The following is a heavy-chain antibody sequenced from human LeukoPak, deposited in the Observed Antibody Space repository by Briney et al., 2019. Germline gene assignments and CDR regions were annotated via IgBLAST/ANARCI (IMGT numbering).Heavy chain of an antibody. Sequence: ASEKVSCKASGGTFSSYAISWVRQAPGQGLEWMGGIIPIFGTANYAQKFQGRVTITADESTSTAYMELSSLRSEDTAVYYCAVALDIVATIDYWGQGTLVTVSS. D-gene: IGHD5-12*01. J-gene: IGHJ4*02. V-gene: IGHV1-69*13. CDR1: GGTFSSYA. CDR2: IIPIFGTA. CDR3: AVALDIVATIDY.